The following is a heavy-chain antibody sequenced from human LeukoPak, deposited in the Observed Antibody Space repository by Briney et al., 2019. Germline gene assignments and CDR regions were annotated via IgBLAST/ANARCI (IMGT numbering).Heavy chain of an antibody. Sequence: SGGSLRLSCAASGFTFSGSAMHWVRQASGKGLEWVGRIRSKANSYATAYAASVKGRFTISRDDSKNTAYLQMNSLRTEDTAVYYCTRRGRGRPFDYWGQGTLVTVSS. D-gene: IGHD2-15*01. V-gene: IGHV3-73*01. J-gene: IGHJ4*02. CDR2: IRSKANSYAT. CDR3: TRRGRGRPFDY. CDR1: GFTFSGSA.